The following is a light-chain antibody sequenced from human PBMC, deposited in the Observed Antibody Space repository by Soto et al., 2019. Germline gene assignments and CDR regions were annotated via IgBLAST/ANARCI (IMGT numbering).Light chain of an antibody. CDR2: LGS. Sequence: DIVMTQSPLSLPVTPGEPASISCRSSQSLLHSNGYNYLVWYLQKPGQSPQLLIYLGSDRASGVPDRFSGSGSGTDFTLKISRVEAEDVGVYYCMQALQTPCTFGQGTKVEIK. CDR1: QSLLHSNGYNY. CDR3: MQALQTPCT. J-gene: IGKJ1*01. V-gene: IGKV2-28*01.